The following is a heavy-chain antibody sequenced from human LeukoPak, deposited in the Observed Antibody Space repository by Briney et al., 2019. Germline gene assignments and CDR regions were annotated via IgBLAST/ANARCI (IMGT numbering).Heavy chain of an antibody. CDR1: GGSIDSYY. J-gene: IGHJ4*02. D-gene: IGHD6-19*01. V-gene: IGHV4-59*01. Sequence: PSETLSLTCIVSGGSIDSYYWTWLRQPPGKGLEWIAYIFYSASTNYNPSLKSQATITVDTSKNQFSLNLRSVTAADMAVYYCARGRTSGGYPHFDSWGQGIQVTVSS. CDR2: IFYSAST. CDR3: ARGRTSGGYPHFDS.